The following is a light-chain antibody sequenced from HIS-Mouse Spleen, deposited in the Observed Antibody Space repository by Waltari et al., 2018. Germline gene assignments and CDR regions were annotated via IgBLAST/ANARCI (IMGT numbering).Light chain of an antibody. Sequence: QSVLTQPHSASGTPGQRVTISCSGSSSNIGSNYVYWYQQLPGTAPNLLIYSNNQRPSGVPDRFSGSKSGTSASLAISGLRSEDEADYYCAAWDDSLSGVVFGGGTKLTVL. CDR2: SNN. CDR3: AAWDDSLSGVV. J-gene: IGLJ2*01. V-gene: IGLV1-47*02. CDR1: SSNIGSNY.